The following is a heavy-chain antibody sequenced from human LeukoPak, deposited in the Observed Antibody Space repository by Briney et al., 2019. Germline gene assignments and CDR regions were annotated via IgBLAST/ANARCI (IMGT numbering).Heavy chain of an antibody. J-gene: IGHJ4*02. D-gene: IGHD3-3*01. Sequence: SETLSLTCAVYGGSFSGYYWSWIRQPPGKGLEWIGEINHSGSTNYNPSLKTRLTISVDRSKNQFFLKLSSVTAADTAVYYCGTNWSDFDYWGQGILVTVSS. CDR3: GTNWSDFDY. CDR2: INHSGST. CDR1: GGSFSGYY. V-gene: IGHV4-34*01.